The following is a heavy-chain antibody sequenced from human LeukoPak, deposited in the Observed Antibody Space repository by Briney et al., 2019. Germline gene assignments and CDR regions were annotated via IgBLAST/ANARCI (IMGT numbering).Heavy chain of an antibody. J-gene: IGHJ4*02. Sequence: GGSLRLSCAASGFIFSNHAMHWVRQAAGKGLEWVAYIRYDGSRKYYADSVNGRFTISRDNSKNTLYLQVHSLRGEDTAVYYCATETPDTSGSKLDYWGQGTLFTVSS. CDR2: IRYDGSRK. D-gene: IGHD3-22*01. V-gene: IGHV3-30*02. CDR1: GFIFSNHA. CDR3: ATETPDTSGSKLDY.